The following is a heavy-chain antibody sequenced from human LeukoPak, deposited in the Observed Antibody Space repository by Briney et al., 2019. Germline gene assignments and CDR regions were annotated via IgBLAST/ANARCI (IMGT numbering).Heavy chain of an antibody. Sequence: GRSLRLSCAASGFIFSNYAMSWVRQAPGKGLEWVSGITGSGGSTSYADSVKVRFTIYRDNSKNTLYLLMNSLRAEDTAVYYCAKRPADSSGYFDYWGQGTLVTVSS. CDR3: AKRPADSSGYFDY. D-gene: IGHD3-22*01. CDR1: GFIFSNYA. CDR2: ITGSGGST. J-gene: IGHJ4*02. V-gene: IGHV3-23*01.